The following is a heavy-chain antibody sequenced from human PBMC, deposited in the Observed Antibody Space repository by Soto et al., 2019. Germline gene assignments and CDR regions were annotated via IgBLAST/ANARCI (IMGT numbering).Heavy chain of an antibody. J-gene: IGHJ5*02. Sequence: PSETLSLTCTVSGGSISSYYWSWIRQPPGKGLEWIGYIYYSGSTNYNPSLKSRVTISVDTSKNQFSLKLSSVTAADTAVYYCARVVSAVGYDILTGPTFVPWGKGTLVTVSS. CDR3: ARVVSAVGYDILTGPTFVP. V-gene: IGHV4-59*01. D-gene: IGHD3-9*01. CDR2: IYYSGST. CDR1: GGSISSYY.